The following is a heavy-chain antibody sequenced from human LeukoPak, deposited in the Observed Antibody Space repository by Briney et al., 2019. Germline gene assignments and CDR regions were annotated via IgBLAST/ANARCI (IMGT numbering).Heavy chain of an antibody. J-gene: IGHJ4*02. CDR2: ISSSGSTI. V-gene: IGHV3-11*04. CDR1: GFTFSDYY. Sequence: SGGSLRLSCAAPGFTFSDYYMSWIRQAPGKGLERVSYISSSGSTIYYADSVKGRFTISRDNAKNSLYLQMNSPRAEDTAVYYCAIVVEIATPKLDIDYWGQGTLVTVSS. CDR3: AIVVEIATPKLDIDY. D-gene: IGHD5-24*01.